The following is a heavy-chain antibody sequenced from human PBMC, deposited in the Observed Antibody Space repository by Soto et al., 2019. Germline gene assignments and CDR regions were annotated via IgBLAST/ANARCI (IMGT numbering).Heavy chain of an antibody. CDR3: AKSPGTGGAFDY. CDR2: ISWDGGST. J-gene: IGHJ4*02. V-gene: IGHV3-43D*03. D-gene: IGHD1-1*01. CDR1: GFTFDDYA. Sequence: GGSLRLSCAASGFTFDDYAMHWVRQAPGKGLEWVSLISWDGGSTYYADSVKGRFTISRDNSKNSLYLQMNSLRAEDTALYYCAKSPGTGGAFDYWGQGTLVTVSS.